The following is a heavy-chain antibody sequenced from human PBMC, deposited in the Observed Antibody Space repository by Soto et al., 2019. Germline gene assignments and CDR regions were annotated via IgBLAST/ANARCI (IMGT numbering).Heavy chain of an antibody. D-gene: IGHD3-3*01. Sequence: SQSLICTVSGGSISSGDYYWSWIRQPPGKGLEWSGYIYYSVSTYYNPSLKSRATISVDTSKNQFSLKLSPVTAADTSVYYCARVSIFGVVIAWGQGTLVTVSS. CDR2: IYYSVST. J-gene: IGHJ4*02. CDR3: ARVSIFGVVIA. CDR1: GGSISSGDYY. V-gene: IGHV4-30-4*01.